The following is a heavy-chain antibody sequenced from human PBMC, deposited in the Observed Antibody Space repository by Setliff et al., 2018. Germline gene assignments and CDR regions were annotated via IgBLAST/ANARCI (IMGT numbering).Heavy chain of an antibody. V-gene: IGHV3-9*01. Sequence: GGSLRLSCAASGFTFDDYAMHWVRQAPGKGLEWVSGISWNSGIVAYVDSVKGRFTISRDNSENTLYLQMNSLRAEDTAVYYCARDREVVGSTRGTYYHYYHMDVWGKGTTVTVSS. CDR3: ARDREVVGSTRGTYYHYYHMDV. D-gene: IGHD1-26*01. J-gene: IGHJ6*03. CDR1: GFTFDDYA. CDR2: ISWNSGIV.